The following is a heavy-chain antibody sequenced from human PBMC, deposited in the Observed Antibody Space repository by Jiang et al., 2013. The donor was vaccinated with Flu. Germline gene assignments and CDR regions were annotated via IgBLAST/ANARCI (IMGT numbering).Heavy chain of an antibody. Sequence: SGAEVKKPGSSVKVSCKASGGTFSNYVISWVRQAPGQGLEWMGGIIPTFNTAHFAQKFQGRVTITADKSTSTAYMKLSSLTYDDTAVYYCARDHPYSGGSGRLRVFDPWGQGTLVTVSS. CDR3: ARDHPYSGGSGRLRVFDP. D-gene: IGHD6-19*01. J-gene: IGHJ5*02. CDR2: IIPTFNTA. V-gene: IGHV1-69*06. CDR1: GGTFSNYV.